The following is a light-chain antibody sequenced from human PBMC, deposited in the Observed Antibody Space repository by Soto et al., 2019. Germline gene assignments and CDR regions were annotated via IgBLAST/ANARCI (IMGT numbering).Light chain of an antibody. CDR1: SSKIGTTYD. J-gene: IGLJ2*01. CDR3: QSFDSTLSVSI. V-gene: IGLV1-40*01. CDR2: DNT. Sequence: QLVLTQPPSVSGAPGQRVTISCTGNSSKIGTTYDVHWYRLLPGTAPKLLIYDNTNRPSGVPDRFSGSRSGPSASLAITGLQAEDEADFYCQSFDSTLSVSIFGGGTKVTVL.